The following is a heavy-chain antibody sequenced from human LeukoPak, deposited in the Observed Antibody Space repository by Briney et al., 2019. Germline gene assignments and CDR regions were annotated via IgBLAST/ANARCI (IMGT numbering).Heavy chain of an antibody. CDR3: SRNGRGCSSTSCYAGRFDP. V-gene: IGHV3-49*04. Sequence: QPGRSLRLSCTASGFTFGAYAISWVRQAPGKGLEWVGFITSRAYGGTTEYAASVRGRFTLSRDDSKSIAYLQMNSLKTEDTAVYYCSRNGRGCSSTSCYAGRFDPWGQGTQVTVSS. J-gene: IGHJ5*02. CDR1: GFTFGAYA. CDR2: ITSRAYGGTT. D-gene: IGHD2-2*01.